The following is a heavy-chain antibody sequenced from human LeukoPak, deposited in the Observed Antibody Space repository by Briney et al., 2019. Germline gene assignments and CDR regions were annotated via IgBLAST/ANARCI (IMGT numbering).Heavy chain of an antibody. J-gene: IGHJ5*02. D-gene: IGHD3-9*01. CDR3: ARATIFGWFDP. CDR1: GFTFSSYS. CDR2: ISSSSSYI. Sequence: GGSLRLSCEASGFTFSSYSMNWVRQAPGKGLEWVSSISSSSSYIYYADSVKGRFTISRDNAKNSLYLQMNSLRAEDTAVYYCARATIFGWFDPWGQGTLVTVSS. V-gene: IGHV3-21*01.